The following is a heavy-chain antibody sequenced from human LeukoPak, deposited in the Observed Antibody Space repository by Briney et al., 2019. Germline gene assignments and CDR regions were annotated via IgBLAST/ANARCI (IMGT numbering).Heavy chain of an antibody. CDR3: ASSMMEAFDI. CDR1: GGSFSGYY. J-gene: IGHJ3*02. V-gene: IGHV4-34*01. CDR2: INHSGST. Sequence: KPSETLSLTCAVYGGSFSGYYWSWIRQPPGKGLEWIGEINHSGSTNYNPSLKSRVTISVDTSKNQFSLKLSSVTAADTAVYYRASSMMEAFDIWGQGTMVTVSS. D-gene: IGHD2/OR15-2a*01.